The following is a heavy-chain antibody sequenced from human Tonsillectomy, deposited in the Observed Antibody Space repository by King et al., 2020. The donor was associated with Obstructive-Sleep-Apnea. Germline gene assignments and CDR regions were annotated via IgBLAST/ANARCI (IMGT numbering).Heavy chain of an antibody. D-gene: IGHD1-26*01. J-gene: IGHJ2*01. CDR3: ARGVIVGASNWYFDL. V-gene: IGHV3-13*01. Sequence: VQLVESGGGLVQPGGSLRLSCAASGFTLSSYDMHWVRRPTGKGLEWVSAIGGAANTYYPGSVKGRFTIPRENANNSLYLQMNSLRAGDTAVYYCARGVIVGASNWYFDLWGRGTLVTVSS. CDR2: IGGAANT. CDR1: GFTLSSYD.